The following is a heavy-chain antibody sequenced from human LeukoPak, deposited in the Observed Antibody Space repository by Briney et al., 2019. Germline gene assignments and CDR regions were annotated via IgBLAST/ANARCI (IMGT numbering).Heavy chain of an antibody. Sequence: GASVKVSCKASGYTFTGYYMHWVRQAPGQGLEWMGWINPNSGGTNYAQKFQGRVTMTRDTSISTAYMELSRLRSDDTAVYYCARSTSIAARRWFDAWGQGTLVTVSS. CDR1: GYTFTGYY. D-gene: IGHD6-6*01. V-gene: IGHV1-2*02. CDR3: ARSTSIAARRWFDA. J-gene: IGHJ5*02. CDR2: INPNSGGT.